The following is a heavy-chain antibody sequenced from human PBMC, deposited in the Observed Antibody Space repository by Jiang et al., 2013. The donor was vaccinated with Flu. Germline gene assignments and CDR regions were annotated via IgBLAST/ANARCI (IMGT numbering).Heavy chain of an antibody. D-gene: IGHD3-10*01. CDR3: ARVGSRYGSGVITPLFDY. CDR2: IYYSGST. CDR1: GGSISSGDYY. Sequence: GPGLVKPSQTLSLTCTVSGGSISSGDYYWSWIRQPPGKGLEWIGYIYYSGSTYYNPSLKSRVTISVDTSKNQFSLKLSSVTAADTAVYYCARVGSRYGSGVITPLFDYWGQGTLV. V-gene: IGHV4-30-4*01. J-gene: IGHJ4*02.